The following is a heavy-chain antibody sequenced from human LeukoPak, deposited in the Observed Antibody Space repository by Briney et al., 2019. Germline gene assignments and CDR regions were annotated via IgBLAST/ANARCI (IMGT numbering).Heavy chain of an antibody. CDR3: ARLVTVAGRYYFDY. D-gene: IGHD6-19*01. CDR1: GFTFSSYG. J-gene: IGHJ4*02. Sequence: GGSLRLSCAASGFTFSSYGMHWVRQAPGKGLEWVAVISYDGSNKYYADSVKGRFTISRDNAKNSLYLQMNSLRAEDTAVYYCARLVTVAGRYYFDYWGQGTLVTVSS. CDR2: ISYDGSNK. V-gene: IGHV3-30*03.